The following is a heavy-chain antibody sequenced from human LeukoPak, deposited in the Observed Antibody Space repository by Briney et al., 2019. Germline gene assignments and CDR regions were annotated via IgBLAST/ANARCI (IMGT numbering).Heavy chain of an antibody. J-gene: IGHJ4*02. CDR2: INHSGST. Sequence: SETLSLTCAVYGGSFSGYYWSWIRQPPGKGLEWIGEINHSGSTNYNPSLKSRVTISVDTSKNQLSLKLSSVTAADTAVYYCARGWSYSAFDYWGQGTLVTVSS. CDR3: ARGWSYSAFDY. V-gene: IGHV4-34*01. D-gene: IGHD3-10*01. CDR1: GGSFSGYY.